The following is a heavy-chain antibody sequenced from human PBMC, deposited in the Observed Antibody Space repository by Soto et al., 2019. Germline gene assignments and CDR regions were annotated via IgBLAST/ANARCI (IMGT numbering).Heavy chain of an antibody. V-gene: IGHV3-66*01. CDR2: IYNDGRT. Sequence: EVQVVESGGGLVQPGGSLRLSCAASGFNVSRNYMAWVRLAPGRGLEWVSFIYNDGRTADADSVKGRFIISKDHSKNTLSLQMNRLRVEDTAGYYCARSTPIAMGVSFDIWGGGTAVIVAS. D-gene: IGHD2-15*01. CDR1: GFNVSRNY. J-gene: IGHJ3*02. CDR3: ARSTPIAMGVSFDI.